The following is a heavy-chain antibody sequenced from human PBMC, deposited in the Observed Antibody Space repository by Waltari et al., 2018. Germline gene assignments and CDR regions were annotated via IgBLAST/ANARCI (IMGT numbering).Heavy chain of an antibody. CDR2: TYTSEST. Sequence: QVQLQESGPGLVKPSETLSLTCTVSGGSISNYYWSWIRQPAGKGLEWIGRTYTSESTAYNPSLKSRVTMSLDTSKNQFSLKMTSVTAADTAVYYCAREEIEKWGTWFDPWGQGILVTVSS. V-gene: IGHV4-4*07. J-gene: IGHJ5*02. CDR3: AREEIEKWGTWFDP. D-gene: IGHD3-16*01. CDR1: GGSISNYY.